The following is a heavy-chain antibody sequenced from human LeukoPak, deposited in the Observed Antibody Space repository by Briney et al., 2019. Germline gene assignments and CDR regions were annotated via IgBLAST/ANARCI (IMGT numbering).Heavy chain of an antibody. D-gene: IGHD1-20*01. CDR1: GGSISSYY. V-gene: IGHV4-59*01. Sequence: PSETLSLTCTVSGGSISSYYWSWIRQPPGKGLEWIGYIYYSGSTNYNPSLKSRVTISVDTSKNQFSLKLSSVTAAVTAVYYCARGGGITGIGVFDYWGQGTLVTVSS. CDR3: ARGGGITGIGVFDY. J-gene: IGHJ4*02. CDR2: IYYSGST.